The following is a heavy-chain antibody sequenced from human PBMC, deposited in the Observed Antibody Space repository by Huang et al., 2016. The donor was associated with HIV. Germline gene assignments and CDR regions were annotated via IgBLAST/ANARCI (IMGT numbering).Heavy chain of an antibody. V-gene: IGHV3-74*01. CDR1: GFTFSSYW. D-gene: IGHD3-22*01. CDR3: VRDPRIQSWLNYFDY. J-gene: IGHJ4*02. Sequence: EVQLVESGGGLVQPGGSLRLSCAASGFTFSSYWMHWVRQAPGKGVVGVSRIKSEGRRSGYAYSVKCRFTISRDNAKNTLYLQMNSLRAEDTAVYYCVRDPRIQSWLNYFDYWGQGTLVSVSS. CDR2: IKSEGRRS.